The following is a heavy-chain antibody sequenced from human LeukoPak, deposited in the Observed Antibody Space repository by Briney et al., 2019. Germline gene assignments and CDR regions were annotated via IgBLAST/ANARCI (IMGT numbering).Heavy chain of an antibody. V-gene: IGHV3-23*01. CDR1: GLTFSSYA. J-gene: IGHJ4*02. CDR2: ISGSGGST. Sequence: PGGSLRLSCAASGLTFSSYAMSWVRQAPGKGLEWVSAISGSGGSTYYADSVKGRFTISRDNSKNTLYLQMNSLRAEDTAVYYCATTPGYSSGWYESGFGYWGQGTLVTVSS. CDR3: ATTPGYSSGWYESGFGY. D-gene: IGHD6-19*01.